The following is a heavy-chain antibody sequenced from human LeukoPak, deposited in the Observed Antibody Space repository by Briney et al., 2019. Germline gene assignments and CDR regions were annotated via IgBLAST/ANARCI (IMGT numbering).Heavy chain of an antibody. D-gene: IGHD3-22*01. CDR2: ISHDGSDK. V-gene: IGHV3-30*04. J-gene: IGHJ3*02. CDR3: ARGEANYYDSSGPI. Sequence: GGSLRLSCAASGFTFRSFAMHWVRQAPGKGLEWVAVISHDGSDKYYADSVKGRFTISRDNSKNTLYLQMNSLRAEDTAVYYCARGEANYYDSSGPIWGQGTMVTVSS. CDR1: GFTFRSFA.